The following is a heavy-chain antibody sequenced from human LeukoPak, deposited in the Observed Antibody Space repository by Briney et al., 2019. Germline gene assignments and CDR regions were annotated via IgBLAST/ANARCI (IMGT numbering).Heavy chain of an antibody. CDR1: GGSISNRNW. CDR3: ARHRSSYYYDSSGYSPYYFDY. CDR2: IYYSGST. D-gene: IGHD3-22*01. J-gene: IGHJ4*02. V-gene: IGHV4-4*02. Sequence: PSGTMSLTCAISGGSISNRNWWSWVRQPPGKGLEWIGSIYYSGSTYYKPSLKSRVTISVDTSKNHFSLKLSSVTAADTAVYYCARHRSSYYYDSSGYSPYYFDYWGQGTLVTVSS.